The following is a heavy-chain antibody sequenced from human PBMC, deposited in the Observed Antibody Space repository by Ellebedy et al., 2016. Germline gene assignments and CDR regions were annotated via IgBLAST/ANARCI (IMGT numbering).Heavy chain of an antibody. J-gene: IGHJ4*02. CDR2: IDYSGNT. V-gene: IGHV4-30-4*01. D-gene: IGHD1-26*01. Sequence: LRLSXTVSGGSISRGDDHWSWIRQPPGKGLEWIGYIDYSGNTYYNPSLKSRVSISVDTSQNQFSLKLTSVTAADTAIYYCTRDRVGTTDVWGQGTLVTVSS. CDR3: TRDRVGTTDV. CDR1: GGSISRGDDH.